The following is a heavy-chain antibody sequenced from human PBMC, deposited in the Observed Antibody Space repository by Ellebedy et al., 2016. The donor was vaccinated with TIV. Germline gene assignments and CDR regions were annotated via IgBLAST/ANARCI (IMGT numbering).Heavy chain of an antibody. CDR3: TTNPGVWGDF. CDR1: GLTFSEAW. Sequence: PGGSLRLSCAASGLTFSEAWMNWVRQAPGKGLEWVGPIKSNANGGTADYAAPVKGRFTISRDDSKDTLYLQMDSLRTEDTAVYYCTTNPGVWGDFWGQGTQVTVSS. J-gene: IGHJ4*02. V-gene: IGHV3-15*07. D-gene: IGHD2-8*01. CDR2: IKSNANGGTA.